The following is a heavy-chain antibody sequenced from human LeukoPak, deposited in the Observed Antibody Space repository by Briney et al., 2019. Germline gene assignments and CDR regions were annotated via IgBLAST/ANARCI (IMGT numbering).Heavy chain of an antibody. CDR3: ARVLLGSWDWFDP. Sequence: PGGSLRLSCAASGFTFSSYSMNWVRQAPGKGLEWVAVISYDGSNKYYADSVKGRFTISRDNSKNTLYLQMNSLRAEDTAVYYCARVLLGSWDWFDPWGQGTLVTVSS. CDR2: ISYDGSNK. J-gene: IGHJ5*02. CDR1: GFTFSSYS. V-gene: IGHV3-30*03. D-gene: IGHD3-10*01.